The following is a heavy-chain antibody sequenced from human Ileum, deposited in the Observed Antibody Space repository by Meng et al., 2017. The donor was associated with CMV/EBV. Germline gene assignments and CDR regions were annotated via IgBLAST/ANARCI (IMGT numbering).Heavy chain of an antibody. CDR3: AKDRHSGTSGGMDV. CDR1: GFSFSTYG. J-gene: IGHJ6*02. CDR2: IWYDGSDK. Sequence: GESLKISCVASGFSFSTYGMHWVRQAPGKGLEWVAFIWYDGSDKYYAESVKGRFIVSRDNSKKTLDLQINSLRVEDTAVYYCAKDRHSGTSGGMDVWGQGTMVTVSS. D-gene: IGHD6-13*01. V-gene: IGHV3-33*03.